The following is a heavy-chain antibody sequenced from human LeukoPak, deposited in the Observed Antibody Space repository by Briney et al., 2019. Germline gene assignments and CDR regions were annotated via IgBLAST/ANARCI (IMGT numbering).Heavy chain of an antibody. V-gene: IGHV1-24*01. CDR3: ATEDAGYSGYDYLFDY. D-gene: IGHD5-12*01. CDR1: GYTLTDLS. CDR2: FDPEDGER. Sequence: ASVKVSCKVSGYTLTDLSMHWVRQAPGKGLEWLGGFDPEDGERIYAQKFQGRVTMTEDTSTDTAYMELSSLRSEDTAVYYCATEDAGYSGYDYLFDYWGQGTLVTVSS. J-gene: IGHJ4*02.